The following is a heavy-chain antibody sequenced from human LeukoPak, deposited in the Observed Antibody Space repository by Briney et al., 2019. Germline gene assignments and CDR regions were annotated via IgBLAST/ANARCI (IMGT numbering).Heavy chain of an antibody. CDR2: IYTSGST. CDR1: GGSISSYY. Sequence: SETLSLTCTVSGGSISSYYWSWIRQPPGKGLEWMGYIYTSGSTNYNPSLKSRVTISVDTSKNQLSLKLSSVTAADTAVYYCARDRRIAAAATGYYYGMDVWGQGTTVTVSS. CDR3: ARDRRIAAAATGYYYGMDV. V-gene: IGHV4-4*08. D-gene: IGHD6-13*01. J-gene: IGHJ6*02.